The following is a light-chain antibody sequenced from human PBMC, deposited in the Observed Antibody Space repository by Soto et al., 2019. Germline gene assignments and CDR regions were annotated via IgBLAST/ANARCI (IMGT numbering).Light chain of an antibody. CDR3: QQSYSNPVT. J-gene: IGKJ4*01. V-gene: IGKV1-39*01. Sequence: DIQMTQSPSSLSASVGDRVTLTCRASQNISTFLNWYQQKPRKAPTLLIYAASSLHSGVPSRFSGSGSGTEFILTISSLQPEDFATYYCQQSYSNPVTFGGGTKVDI. CDR2: AAS. CDR1: QNISTF.